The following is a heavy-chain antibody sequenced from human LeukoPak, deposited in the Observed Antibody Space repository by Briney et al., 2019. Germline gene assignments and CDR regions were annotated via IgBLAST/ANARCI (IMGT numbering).Heavy chain of an antibody. D-gene: IGHD1-26*01. Sequence: GGSLRLSCAASGFTFSSYGMHWVRQAPGKGLEGVAVIWYDGSNKYYADSVKGRFTSSRDNSKNTLYLQMSSLRAEDTAVYYCARETVGATSDYGMDVWGQGTTVTVSS. V-gene: IGHV3-33*01. CDR3: ARETVGATSDYGMDV. CDR1: GFTFSSYG. J-gene: IGHJ6*02. CDR2: IWYDGSNK.